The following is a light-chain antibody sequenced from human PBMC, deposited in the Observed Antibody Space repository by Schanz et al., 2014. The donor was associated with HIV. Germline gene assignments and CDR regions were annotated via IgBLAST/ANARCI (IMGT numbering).Light chain of an antibody. CDR3: SSFAGSNIPWV. Sequence: QSALTQPASVSGSLGQSITISCTGTSGDVGRYDYVSWYQQPPGQAPKLLIYDVTYRPSGISNRFSGSKSGYTASLTISGLQADDEADYYCSSFAGSNIPWVFGGGTKATVL. CDR2: DVT. J-gene: IGLJ3*02. V-gene: IGLV2-14*03. CDR1: SGDVGRYDY.